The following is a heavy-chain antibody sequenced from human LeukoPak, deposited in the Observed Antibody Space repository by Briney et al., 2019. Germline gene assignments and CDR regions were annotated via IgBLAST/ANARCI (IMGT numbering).Heavy chain of an antibody. D-gene: IGHD1-26*01. J-gene: IGHJ4*02. V-gene: IGHV1-24*01. CDR1: GYTFTGYY. Sequence: ASVKVSCKASGYTFTGYYMHWVRQAPGKGLEWMGGFDPEDGETIYAQKFQGKVTMTEDTSTDTAYMELSSLRSEDTAVYYCATDIWELRYFDYWGQGTLVTVSS. CDR2: FDPEDGET. CDR3: ATDIWELRYFDY.